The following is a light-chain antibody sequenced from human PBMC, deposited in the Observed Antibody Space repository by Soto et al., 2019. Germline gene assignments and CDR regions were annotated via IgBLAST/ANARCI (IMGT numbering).Light chain of an antibody. CDR1: QSVLYSSNNKTY. J-gene: IGKJ2*01. CDR3: QQYYSTPPYT. V-gene: IGKV4-1*01. CDR2: WAS. Sequence: DIVMTQSPDSLAVSLSERATINCKSSQSVLYSSNNKTYLDWYQQKPGQPPKLLIYWASTRESVVPDRFSGSGSGTDFTLTSSSLQAEDVAVYYCQQYYSTPPYTFGQGTKLEIK.